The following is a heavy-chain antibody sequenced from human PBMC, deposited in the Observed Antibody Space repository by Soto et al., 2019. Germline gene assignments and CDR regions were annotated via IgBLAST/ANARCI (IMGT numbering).Heavy chain of an antibody. CDR3: ARHRDYIWGSYRYPPHFDY. CDR1: GGSISGGVHS. V-gene: IGHV4-30-4*01. CDR2: IFDSGST. D-gene: IGHD3-16*02. Sequence: SETLSLTCTVSGGSISGGVHSWSWIRQPPGKGLEWIGHIFDSGSTYYNPSLKSRLTISVDTSKNQFSLKLSSVTAADTAVYYCARHRDYIWGSYRYPPHFDYWGQGTLVTVSS. J-gene: IGHJ4*02.